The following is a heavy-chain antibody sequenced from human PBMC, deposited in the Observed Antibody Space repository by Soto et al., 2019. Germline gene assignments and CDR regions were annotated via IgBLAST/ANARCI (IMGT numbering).Heavy chain of an antibody. J-gene: IGHJ5*02. CDR1: GYTFTSYD. CDR2: MNPNIGNT. D-gene: IGHD2-2*01. Sequence: QVQLVQSGAEVKKPGASVTVSCKASGYTFTSYDINWLRQATGQGLEWMGWMNPNIGNTGYAQKFQGRVTMTRNTSISTAYMELSSLRSEDTAVYYCARDLDPLAYWSSTSWAWFEPWGQGTLVTVSS. V-gene: IGHV1-8*01. CDR3: ARDLDPLAYWSSTSWAWFEP.